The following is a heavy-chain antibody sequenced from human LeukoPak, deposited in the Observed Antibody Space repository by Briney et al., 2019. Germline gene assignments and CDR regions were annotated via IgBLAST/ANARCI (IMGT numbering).Heavy chain of an antibody. CDR1: GFTFSSYS. D-gene: IGHD3-22*01. CDR2: ISSRSSTI. J-gene: IGHJ4*02. CDR3: ARDSNYYDSSGYPIDY. Sequence: PGGSLRLSCAASGFTFSSYSMNWVRQAPGKGLEWVSYISSRSSTIYYADSVKGRFTISRDNAKNSLYLQMNSLRAEDTAVYYCARDSNYYDSSGYPIDYWGQGTLSPSPQ. V-gene: IGHV3-48*01.